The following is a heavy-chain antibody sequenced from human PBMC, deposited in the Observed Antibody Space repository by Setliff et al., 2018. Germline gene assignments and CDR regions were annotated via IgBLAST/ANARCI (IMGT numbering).Heavy chain of an antibody. CDR3: AKSPHDFWSGRVFFDY. J-gene: IGHJ4*01. D-gene: IGHD3-3*01. CDR2: IIGSGIST. CDR1: GFSSSSYA. Sequence: GESLKISCAASGFSSSSYAMSWVRQAPGKGLEWVSTIIGSGISTYYADSVQGRVTISRDNHKNTLHLQMNSLRVEETAIYYCAKSPHDFWSGRVFFDYWGQGMLVTVS. V-gene: IGHV3-23*01.